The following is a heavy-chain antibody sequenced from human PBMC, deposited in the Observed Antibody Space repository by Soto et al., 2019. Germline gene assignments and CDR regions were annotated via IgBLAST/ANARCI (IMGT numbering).Heavy chain of an antibody. J-gene: IGHJ5*02. Sequence: QVQLVQSGAEVKKPGSSVKVSCKASGGTFSRYAISWVRQAPGQGLVWMGGIIPIFGTANYAQKFQGRVTITAVESTRTAYMELSSLRSEDTAVYYCASKPLDGGSGGSCYHLWGQGTLVSVSS. D-gene: IGHD2-15*01. CDR1: GGTFSRYA. V-gene: IGHV1-69*12. CDR3: ASKPLDGGSGGSCYHL. CDR2: IIPIFGTA.